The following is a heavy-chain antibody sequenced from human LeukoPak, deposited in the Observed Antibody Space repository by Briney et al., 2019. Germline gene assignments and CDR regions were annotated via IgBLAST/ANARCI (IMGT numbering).Heavy chain of an antibody. D-gene: IGHD2-15*01. V-gene: IGHV4-4*07. Sequence: SETLSLTCTVSGGSISSYYWSWIRQPAGKGLEWIGRIYTSGSTNYNPSLKSRVTMSVDTSKNQFSLKLSSVTAADTAVYYCARDECRGASCYFDYLGQGTLVNVSS. CDR1: GGSISSYY. CDR3: ARDECRGASCYFDY. CDR2: IYTSGST. J-gene: IGHJ4*02.